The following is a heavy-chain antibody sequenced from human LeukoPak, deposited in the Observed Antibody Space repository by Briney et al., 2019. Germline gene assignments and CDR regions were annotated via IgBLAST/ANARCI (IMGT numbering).Heavy chain of an antibody. Sequence: SGTLSLTCAVSGGSLSSSNWWSWVRQPPGKGLEWIGEIYHSGSTNYNPSLKSRVTISVDKSKNQFSLKVTSVTAADTAMYYCARVGVTASGNYYYYMDVWGKGTTVTVSS. J-gene: IGHJ6*03. V-gene: IGHV4-4*02. CDR3: ARVGVTASGNYYYYMDV. CDR2: IYHSGST. D-gene: IGHD1-1*01. CDR1: GGSLSSSNW.